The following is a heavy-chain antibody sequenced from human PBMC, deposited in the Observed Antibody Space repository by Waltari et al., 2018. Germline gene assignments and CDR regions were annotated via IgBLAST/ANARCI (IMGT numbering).Heavy chain of an antibody. D-gene: IGHD3-16*01. CDR3: AKRGTTQSFDY. J-gene: IGHJ4*02. V-gene: IGHV3-23*01. Sequence: EVQLLESGGGLVQPGGSLRLSCAASGVAFSSYAMSWVRQAPGKGLGWVSAISGSGGSTYYADSVKGRFTISRDNSKNTLYLQMNSRRAEDTAVYYCAKRGTTQSFDYWGQGTLVTVSS. CDR2: ISGSGGST. CDR1: GVAFSSYA.